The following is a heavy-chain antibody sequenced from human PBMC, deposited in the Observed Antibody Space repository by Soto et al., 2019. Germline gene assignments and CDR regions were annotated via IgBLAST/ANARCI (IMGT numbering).Heavy chain of an antibody. CDR1: GYTFTSYY. CDR3: ARESRAMDV. CDR2: INPSSGGT. J-gene: IGHJ6*02. V-gene: IGHV1-46*04. Sequence: QVQLVQSGAEVKKPGASVKVSCKASGYTFTSYYIHWVRQAPGQGLEWMGIINPSSGGTSYAQKLQGRVTMTRDTSTSKVYMDLSSLRSEDTAVYYCARESRAMDVWGQGTTVTVSS.